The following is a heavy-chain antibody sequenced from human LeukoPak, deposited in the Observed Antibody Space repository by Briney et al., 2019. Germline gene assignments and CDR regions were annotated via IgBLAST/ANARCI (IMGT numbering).Heavy chain of an antibody. V-gene: IGHV3-64*01. J-gene: IGHJ5*02. CDR1: GFTYSSYS. Sequence: PGRTLRLSCAASGFTYSSYSMHWVSQAPGKGLEYVSDISSNVGSTYYANSVKDRFTISRDNSKNTLYLQMGRLRAEDMAVYYCARDSGPCGGDCIRWDGFDPWGRGTLVTVSS. D-gene: IGHD2-21*02. CDR3: ARDSGPCGGDCIRWDGFDP. CDR2: ISSNVGST.